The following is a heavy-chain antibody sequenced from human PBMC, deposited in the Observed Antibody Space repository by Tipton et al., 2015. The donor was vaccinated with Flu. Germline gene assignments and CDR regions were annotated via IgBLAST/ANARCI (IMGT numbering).Heavy chain of an antibody. J-gene: IGHJ3*02. D-gene: IGHD3-3*01. Sequence: QLVQSGAEVKKPGASVKVSCKASGYTFTSYGISWVRQAPGQGLEWMGWISAYNGNTNYAQKLQGRVTMTTDTSTSTAYMELRSLRSDDTAVYYCARVGQTIFGVVIRNDAFDIWGQGTMVTVSS. CDR2: ISAYNGNT. V-gene: IGHV1-18*01. CDR3: ARVGQTIFGVVIRNDAFDI. CDR1: GYTFTSYG.